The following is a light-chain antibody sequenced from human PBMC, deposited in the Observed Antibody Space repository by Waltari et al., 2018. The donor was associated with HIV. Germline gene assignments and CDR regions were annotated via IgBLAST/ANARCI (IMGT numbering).Light chain of an antibody. CDR2: RSE. Sequence: QSVLTQPPSASGTPGQRVTISCSGGSSNIGSNYVFWYQLLPGTAPNLLVYRSEQRPSGGQDRRSCSKSGTSASLAIGGHRSKHGAEYYCAAWDDSLVGYVCGTGAKVTVL. CDR3: AAWDDSLVGYV. V-gene: IGLV1-47*01. J-gene: IGLJ1*01. CDR1: SSNIGSNY.